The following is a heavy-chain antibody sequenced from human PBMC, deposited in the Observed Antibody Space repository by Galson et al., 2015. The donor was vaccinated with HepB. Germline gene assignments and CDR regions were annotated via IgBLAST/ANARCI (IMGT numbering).Heavy chain of an antibody. J-gene: IGHJ3*02. CDR2: ISYDGSNK. D-gene: IGHD4-17*01. CDR1: GFTFSSYA. CDR3: AKGGLRGDLNDAFDI. V-gene: IGHV3-30-3*01. Sequence: LRLSCAASGFTFSSYAMHWVRQAPGKGLEWVAVISYDGSNKYYADSVKGRFTISRDNSKNTLYLQMNSLRAEDTAVYYCAKGGLRGDLNDAFDIWGQGTMVTVSS.